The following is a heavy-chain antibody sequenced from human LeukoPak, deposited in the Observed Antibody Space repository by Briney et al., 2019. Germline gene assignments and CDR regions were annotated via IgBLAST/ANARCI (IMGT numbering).Heavy chain of an antibody. D-gene: IGHD6-19*01. V-gene: IGHV3-21*01. CDR3: ARVGSGWDLGEY. Sequence: GGSLRLSCAASGFTFSTYTMNWVRQAPGKGLEWVSSVSSSSSYIYYADSVKGRFTISRDNAKNSLYLQMNSLRAEDTAVYYCARVGSGWDLGEYWGQGTLVTVSS. CDR1: GFTFSTYT. CDR2: VSSSSSYI. J-gene: IGHJ4*02.